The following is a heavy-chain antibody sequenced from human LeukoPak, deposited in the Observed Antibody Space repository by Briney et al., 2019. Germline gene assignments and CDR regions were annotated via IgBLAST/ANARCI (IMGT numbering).Heavy chain of an antibody. V-gene: IGHV4-4*02. J-gene: IGHJ1*01. CDR1: GGSISSDNW. CDR2: IYHSGST. CDR3: ATNGWYCLDH. Sequence: SGTLSLTCAVSGGSISSDNWWSWVRQPPGEGLEWIGEIYHSGSTNYNPSLQSRVTISVDKSNNHFSLRLTSVTAADTAVYYCATNGWYCLDHWGQGALVTVSS. D-gene: IGHD6-19*01.